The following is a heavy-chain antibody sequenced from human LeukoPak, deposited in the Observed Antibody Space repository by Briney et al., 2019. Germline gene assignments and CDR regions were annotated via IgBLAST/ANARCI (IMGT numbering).Heavy chain of an antibody. CDR2: INHSGST. J-gene: IGHJ4*02. D-gene: IGHD5-18*01. CDR3: ARKRRGYSYNFDY. CDR1: GGSFSGYY. V-gene: IGHV4-34*01. Sequence: PSETLSLTCAVYGGSFSGYYWSWIRQPPGKGLEWIGEINHSGSTNYNPSLKSRVTISVDTSKNQFSLKLSSVTAADTAVYYCARKRRGYSYNFDYWGQGTLVTVSS.